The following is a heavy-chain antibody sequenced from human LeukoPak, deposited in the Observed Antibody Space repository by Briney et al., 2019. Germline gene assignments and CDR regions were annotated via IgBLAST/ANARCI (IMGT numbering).Heavy chain of an antibody. CDR2: IVVCSGNT. J-gene: IGHJ2*01. CDR1: GFTFTSSA. Sequence: SVKVSCKASGFTFTSSAVQWVRQARGQRLEWIGWIVVCSGNTNYAQKFQERVTITRDLSTRTAYMELSSLRSEDTAVYYCAAAPQYDILSFDLWGRGTLVTVSS. CDR3: AAAPQYDILSFDL. V-gene: IGHV1-58*01. D-gene: IGHD3-9*01.